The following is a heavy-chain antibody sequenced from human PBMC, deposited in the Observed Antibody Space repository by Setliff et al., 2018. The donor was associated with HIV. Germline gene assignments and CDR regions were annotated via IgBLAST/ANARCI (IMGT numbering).Heavy chain of an antibody. CDR2: IIPIFGTT. CDR1: GGTFSSYA. CDR3: ARERPGDHYESTGYQLADWFDP. J-gene: IGHJ5*02. D-gene: IGHD3-22*01. Sequence: GASVKVSCKASGGTFSSYAISWVRQAPGQGLEWMGGIIPIFGTTNYAQKFQGRVTITADKSTSTTYMEVSSLRSEDTAVYYCARERPGDHYESTGYQLADWFDPWGQGTLVTVSS. V-gene: IGHV1-69*06.